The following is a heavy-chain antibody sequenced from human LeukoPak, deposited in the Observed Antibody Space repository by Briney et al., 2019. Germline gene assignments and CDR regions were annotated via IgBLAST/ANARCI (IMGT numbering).Heavy chain of an antibody. D-gene: IGHD6-13*01. CDR1: GGTFSSYA. CDR3: ARSFFAAAAGSFDY. Sequence: SVKVSCKASGGTFSSYAISWVRQAPGQGLERMGGIIPIFGTANYAQKFQGRVTITADESTSTAYMELSSLRSEDTAVYYCARSFFAAAAGSFDYWGQGTLVTVSS. J-gene: IGHJ4*02. CDR2: IIPIFGTA. V-gene: IGHV1-69*01.